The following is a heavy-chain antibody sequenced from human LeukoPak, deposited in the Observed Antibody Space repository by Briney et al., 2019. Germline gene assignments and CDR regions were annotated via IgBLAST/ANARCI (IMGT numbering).Heavy chain of an antibody. CDR3: ATLPNYSYGHPYYFDS. V-gene: IGHV3-23*01. D-gene: IGHD5-18*01. Sequence: PGGSLRLSCAASGFTFSSCAMSWVRQAPGKGLEWVSAISDSGAYTYYADSVKGRFTISGDNSKNTLYLQMNSLRAEDTAVYYCATLPNYSYGHPYYFDSWGQGTLVTVSS. CDR1: GFTFSSCA. CDR2: ISDSGAYT. J-gene: IGHJ4*02.